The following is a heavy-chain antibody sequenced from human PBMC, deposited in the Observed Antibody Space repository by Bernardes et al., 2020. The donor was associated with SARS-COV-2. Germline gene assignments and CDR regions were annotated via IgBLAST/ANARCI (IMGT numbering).Heavy chain of an antibody. D-gene: IGHD2-15*01. Sequence: GGSLRLSCAASGFTFSNAWMSWVRQAPGKGLEWVGRIKSKTDGGTTDYAAPVKGRFTISRDDSKNTLYLQMNSLKTEDTAVYYCTTAGAGILYGESAYYMDVWGKGTTVTVSS. CDR3: TTAGAGILYGESAYYMDV. V-gene: IGHV3-15*01. CDR2: IKSKTDGGTT. CDR1: GFTFSNAW. J-gene: IGHJ6*03.